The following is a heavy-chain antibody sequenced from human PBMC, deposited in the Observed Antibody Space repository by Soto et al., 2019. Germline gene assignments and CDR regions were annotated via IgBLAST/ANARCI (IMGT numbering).Heavy chain of an antibody. CDR2: IYSGHTT. CDR1: VFIVSSNQ. D-gene: IGHD3-3*01. Sequence: EVQLVESGGGLIQPGGSLRLSCVASVFIVSSNQMSWVRQAPGKGLEWVSVIYSGHTTYYADSVEGRFTISRDDSKNTLYRQMNSLRVEDTAVYYCVRGPSDHKLRLVEWPYGDYWGQGALVTVSS. J-gene: IGHJ4*02. CDR3: VRGPSDHKLRLVEWPYGDY. V-gene: IGHV3-53*01.